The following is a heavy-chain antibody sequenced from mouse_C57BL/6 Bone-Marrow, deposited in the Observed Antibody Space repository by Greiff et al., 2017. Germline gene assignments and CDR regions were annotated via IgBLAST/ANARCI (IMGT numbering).Heavy chain of an antibody. V-gene: IGHV1-69*01. J-gene: IGHJ2*01. CDR2: IDPSDSYT. Sequence: QVQLQQPGAELVMPGASVKLSCKASCYTFPSYWMHWVKQRPGQGLEWIGEIDPSDSYTNYNQKFKGKSTLTVDKSSSTAYMQLSSLTSEDSAVYYCARWANWDGFDYGGQGTTLTVSS. CDR1: CYTFPSYW. D-gene: IGHD4-1*01. CDR3: ARWANWDGFDY.